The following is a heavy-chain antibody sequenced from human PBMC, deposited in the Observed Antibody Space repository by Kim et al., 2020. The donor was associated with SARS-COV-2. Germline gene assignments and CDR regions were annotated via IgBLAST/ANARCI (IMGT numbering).Heavy chain of an antibody. J-gene: IGHJ1*01. CDR1: GGSFSGYY. Sequence: SETLSLTCAVYGGSFSGYYWSWIRQPPGKGLEWIGEINHSGSTNYNPSLKSRVTISVDTSKNQFSLKLSSVTAADTAVYYCARGSQYYDFWSGYYRSEY. V-gene: IGHV4-34*01. D-gene: IGHD3-3*01. CDR2: INHSGST. CDR3: ARGSQYYDFWSGYYRSEY.